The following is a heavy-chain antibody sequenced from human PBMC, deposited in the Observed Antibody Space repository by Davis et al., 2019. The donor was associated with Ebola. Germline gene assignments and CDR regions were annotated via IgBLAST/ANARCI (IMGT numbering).Heavy chain of an antibody. D-gene: IGHD4-17*01. V-gene: IGHV4-38-2*02. Sequence: GSLRLSCTVSGYSISSGHYWAWIRQPPGKGLAWMGYIYQTGSDYYNPSLRSRVTISVDTSKNQFSLKLTSVTAADTAIYYCAREDDDYGDVFDFWGQGTLVTVSS. CDR3: AREDDDYGDVFDF. CDR1: GYSISSGHY. CDR2: IYQTGSD. J-gene: IGHJ4*02.